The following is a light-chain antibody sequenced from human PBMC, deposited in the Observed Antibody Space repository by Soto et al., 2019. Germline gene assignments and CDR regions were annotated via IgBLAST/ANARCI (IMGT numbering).Light chain of an antibody. CDR3: CSYAGSSTSYV. CDR2: EGS. J-gene: IGLJ1*01. V-gene: IGLV2-23*01. Sequence: QSALTQPASVSGSPGQSITISCTGTSSDVGSFNLVSWYQQHPGKAPKLMIYEGSNRPSGVSNRFSGSKSGNTASLTISGLQAEDEADYYCCSYAGSSTSYVFGTGTKVTVL. CDR1: SSDVGSFNL.